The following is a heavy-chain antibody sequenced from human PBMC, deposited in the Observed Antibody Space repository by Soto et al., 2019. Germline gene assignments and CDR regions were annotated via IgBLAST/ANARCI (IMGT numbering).Heavy chain of an antibody. J-gene: IGHJ3*02. Sequence: SETLSLTCAVYGGSFSGYYWSWIRQPPGKGLEWIGEINHSGSTNYNPSLKSRVTISVDTSKNQFSLKLSSVTAADTAVYYCARAHIAARVGDAFDIWGQGTMVTVSS. CDR2: INHSGST. D-gene: IGHD6-6*01. CDR1: GGSFSGYY. V-gene: IGHV4-34*09. CDR3: ARAHIAARVGDAFDI.